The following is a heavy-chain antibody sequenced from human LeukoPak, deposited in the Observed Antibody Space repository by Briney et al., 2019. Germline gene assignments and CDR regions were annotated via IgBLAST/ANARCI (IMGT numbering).Heavy chain of an antibody. CDR1: GDSVFSVSAS. V-gene: IGHV6-1*01. CDR2: TYYRSKWYS. D-gene: IGHD7-27*01. Sequence: SQTLSLICAISGDSVFSVSASWNWIRQSPSRGLEWLGRTYYRSKWYSDYAVAVKSRININPDTSKNEFFLQLNSVTPEDAAVYFCARERTLSGLAWGFDIWGQGTVVTVSS. CDR3: ARERTLSGLAWGFDI. J-gene: IGHJ3*02.